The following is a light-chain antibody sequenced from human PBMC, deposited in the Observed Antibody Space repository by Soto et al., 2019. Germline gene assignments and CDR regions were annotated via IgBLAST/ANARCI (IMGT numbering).Light chain of an antibody. CDR3: AAWDDSLNGPV. V-gene: IGLV1-44*01. CDR1: SSHIGSNT. Sequence: QSVLTQPPSVSGTPGQRVTISCSGTSSHIGSNTVNWYQQLPRTAPKALIYSNNQRPSGVADRFSGSNSGTSASLAISGLQSEDEADYYCAAWDDSLNGPVFGGGTKVTVL. J-gene: IGLJ2*01. CDR2: SNN.